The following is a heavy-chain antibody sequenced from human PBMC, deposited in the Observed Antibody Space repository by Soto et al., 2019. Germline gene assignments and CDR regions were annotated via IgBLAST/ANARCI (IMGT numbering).Heavy chain of an antibody. D-gene: IGHD2-21*02. CDR2: IYYSGST. Sequence: GKGLEWIGYIYYSGSTNYNPSLKSRVAISLDTSKNQFSLMLSSVTAADFVVYDGDGIRGSVPVSAFLLNCSSDL. J-gene: IGHJ2*01. V-gene: IGHV4-59*01. CDR3: DGIRGSVPVSAFLLNCSSDL.